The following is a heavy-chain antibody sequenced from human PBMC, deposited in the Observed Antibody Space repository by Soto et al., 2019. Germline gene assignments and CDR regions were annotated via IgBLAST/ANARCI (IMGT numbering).Heavy chain of an antibody. D-gene: IGHD3-3*01. CDR3: AKGPTIFGVVITFEYYYGMDV. CDR1: GFILSSSA. Sequence: HPGGSLRLSCAASGFILSSSAMSWVRQAPGKGLEWVSAISGSGTSTYYADSVKGRFTISGDNSKNTMYLQMNNLRAEDTAVYYCAKGPTIFGVVITFEYYYGMDVWGQGTTVTVSS. J-gene: IGHJ6*02. CDR2: ISGSGTST. V-gene: IGHV3-23*01.